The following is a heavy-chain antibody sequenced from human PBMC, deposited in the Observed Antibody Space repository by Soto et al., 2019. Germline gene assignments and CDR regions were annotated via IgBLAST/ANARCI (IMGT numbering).Heavy chain of an antibody. Sequence: QVQLVESGGGVVQPGRSLRVSCAASGFTFSSYGMNWVRQAPGKGLEWVAIISYDGSDKYYADSVKGRFTISRHNSKNTLYLQMNSLRGEDTAVYYCAKNPESYAWGLEGYCDYWGQGTLVTVSS. J-gene: IGHJ4*02. CDR1: GFTFSSYG. CDR2: ISYDGSDK. CDR3: AKNPESYAWGLEGYCDY. D-gene: IGHD3-16*01. V-gene: IGHV3-30*18.